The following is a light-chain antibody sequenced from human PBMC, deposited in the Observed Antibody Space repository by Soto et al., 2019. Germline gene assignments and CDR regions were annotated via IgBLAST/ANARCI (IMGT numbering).Light chain of an antibody. V-gene: IGKV1-17*01. J-gene: IGKJ4*01. CDR3: LQHNFYPLT. CDR1: QGIRND. CDR2: AAS. Sequence: DIQMTQSPSSLSASVGDRVTITCRASQGIRNDLSWYQQKPGEAPKRLIYAASSLQSGFPSRFSGSGSGTEFTLTISSLQPEDFATYYCLQHNFYPLTFGGGTKVEIK.